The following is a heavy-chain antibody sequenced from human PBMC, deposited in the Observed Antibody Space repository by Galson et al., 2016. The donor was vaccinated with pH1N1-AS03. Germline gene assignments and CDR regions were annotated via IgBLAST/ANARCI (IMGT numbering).Heavy chain of an antibody. J-gene: IGHJ6*02. Sequence: SLRLSCAASGIVFSNAWMNWVRQAPGKGLEWVGRIKSKSDGAKIDYAPAAKGRFTIPRDDPKNTLAMDMNSLEDEDTAVYFCDALICFRDRCFGLDDWGQGTAVTVSS. CDR3: DALICFRDRCFGLDD. CDR2: IKSKSDGAKI. D-gene: IGHD2-15*01. CDR1: GIVFSNAW. V-gene: IGHV3-15*01.